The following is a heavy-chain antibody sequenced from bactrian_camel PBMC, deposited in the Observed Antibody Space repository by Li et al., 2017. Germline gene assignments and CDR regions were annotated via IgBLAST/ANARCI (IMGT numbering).Heavy chain of an antibody. D-gene: IGHD6*01. Sequence: QLVESGGGSVQAGGSLRLSCAASGYTYTMAWLRQAPGNQREGVASIDSDGTTHYVTSVKGRFTISKENAKNTLYLQMNSLKVEDTATYFCAAESSCDLLGTPLARNWGQGTQVTVS. J-gene: IGHJ4*01. CDR3: AAESSCDLLGTPLARN. CDR1: GYTYT. V-gene: IGHV3S53*01. CDR2: IDSDGTT.